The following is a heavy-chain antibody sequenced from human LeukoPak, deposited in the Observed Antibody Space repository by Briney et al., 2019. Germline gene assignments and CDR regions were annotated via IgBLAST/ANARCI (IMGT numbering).Heavy chain of an antibody. J-gene: IGHJ4*02. Sequence: SETLSLTCAVYGGSFSGYYWSWIRQPPGKGLEWIGEINHSGSTNYNPSLKSRVTISVDTSKNQFSLKLSSVTAADTAVYYCARSGYSGYGIDYWGQGTLVTVSS. CDR3: ARSGYSGYGIDY. D-gene: IGHD5-12*01. V-gene: IGHV4-34*01. CDR2: INHSGST. CDR1: GGSFSGYY.